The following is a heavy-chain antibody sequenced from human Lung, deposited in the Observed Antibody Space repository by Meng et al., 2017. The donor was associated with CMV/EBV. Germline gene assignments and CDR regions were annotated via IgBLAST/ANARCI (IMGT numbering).Heavy chain of an antibody. CDR2: INPSDNTT. CDR3: ARDLGYSSSWYFQYYFDC. D-gene: IGHD6-13*01. Sequence: SVKVSCXASGYTLTNYYIHWVRQAPGQGLERMGIINPSDNTTIYAQKFQGRVTMTRDTSTSTVYMELSSLRSDDTALYYCARDLGYSSSWYFQYYFDCWGQGTLVTISS. CDR1: GYTLTNYY. J-gene: IGHJ4*02. V-gene: IGHV1-46*01.